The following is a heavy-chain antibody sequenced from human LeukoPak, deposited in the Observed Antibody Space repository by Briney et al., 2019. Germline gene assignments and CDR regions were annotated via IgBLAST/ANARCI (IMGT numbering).Heavy chain of an antibody. Sequence: PSQTLSLTCTVSGGSISSGGYYWSGIRQHPGKGLEWIGYIYYSGSTYYNPSLKSRVTISVDTSKNQFSLKLSSVTAADTAVYYCARVFGNMVRGVWFDPWGQGTLVTVSS. J-gene: IGHJ5*02. CDR1: GGSISSGGYY. V-gene: IGHV4-31*03. D-gene: IGHD3-10*01. CDR2: IYYSGST. CDR3: ARVFGNMVRGVWFDP.